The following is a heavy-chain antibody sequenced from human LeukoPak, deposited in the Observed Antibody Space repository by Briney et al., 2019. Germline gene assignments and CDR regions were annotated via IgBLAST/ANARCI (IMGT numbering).Heavy chain of an antibody. CDR1: GYSFTRHY. CDR3: ARDGRLLETALGTYDYHGMDV. CDR2: LSIYTGET. J-gene: IGHJ6*02. D-gene: IGHD5-18*01. V-gene: IGHV1-18*04. Sequence: GASVKVSCKSSGYSFTRHYIHWVRQAPGQGLEWLGWLSIYTGETKYGQKVQGRVTMTTETSTNTAYMEVRSLRSDDTAVYYCARDGRLLETALGTYDYHGMDVWGQGTTVTVSS.